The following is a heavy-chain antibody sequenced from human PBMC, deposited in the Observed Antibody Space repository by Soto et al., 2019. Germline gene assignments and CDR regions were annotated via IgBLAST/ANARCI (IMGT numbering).Heavy chain of an antibody. CDR1: GDSMTKYY. V-gene: IGHV4-4*07. Sequence: QVQLQESGPGLVKPSETLSLTCTVSGDSMTKYYWSWIRQPAGKGLEWIGRIYTSGSTNYNPSLKSRVTMSIDTSNNHFSLKLKSVIAADTAVYYCARTVGAAYYFDFWGQGALVTVSS. CDR3: ARTVGAAYYFDF. D-gene: IGHD1-26*01. J-gene: IGHJ4*02. CDR2: IYTSGST.